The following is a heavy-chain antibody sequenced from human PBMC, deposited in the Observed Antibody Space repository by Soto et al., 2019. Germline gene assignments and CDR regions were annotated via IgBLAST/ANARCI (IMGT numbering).Heavy chain of an antibody. Sequence: QVQLQESGPGLVKPSETLSLTCTVSGGSISSYYWSWIRQPPGKGLEWIGYIYYSGSTNYNPSLKSRVSRSVDTSKNQFSLKLSSVTAADTAVYYCAREDQNYGNFAYWGQGTLVTVSS. CDR1: GGSISSYY. J-gene: IGHJ4*02. CDR2: IYYSGST. D-gene: IGHD4-17*01. CDR3: AREDQNYGNFAY. V-gene: IGHV4-59*01.